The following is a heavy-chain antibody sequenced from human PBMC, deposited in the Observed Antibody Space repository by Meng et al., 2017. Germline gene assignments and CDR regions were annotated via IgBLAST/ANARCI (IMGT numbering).Heavy chain of an antibody. D-gene: IGHD6-6*01. V-gene: IGHV3-33*01. CDR3: ARGVRAPVDYYYYGMDV. CDR2: IWYDGSNK. J-gene: IGHJ6*02. CDR1: GFTFSSYG. Sequence: GESLKIYCAASGFTFSSYGMHWVRQAPGKGLEWVAVIWYDGSNKYYADSVKGRFTISRDNSKNTLYLQMNSLRAEDTAVYYCARGVRAPVDYYYYGMDVWGQGTTVTVSS.